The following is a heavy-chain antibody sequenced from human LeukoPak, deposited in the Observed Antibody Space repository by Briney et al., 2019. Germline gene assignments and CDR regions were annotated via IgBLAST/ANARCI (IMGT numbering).Heavy chain of an antibody. J-gene: IGHJ3*02. CDR3: ARGVTLTGYYGGNDAYDAFDI. CDR2: IIPILGIA. Sequence: GASVKVSCKASGGTFSSYAISWVRQAPGQGLEWMGRIIPILGIANYAQKFQGRVTITADKSTSTAYMELSSLRSEDTAVYYCARGVTLTGYYGGNDAYDAFDIWGQGTMVTVSS. D-gene: IGHD4-23*01. CDR1: GGTFSSYA. V-gene: IGHV1-69*04.